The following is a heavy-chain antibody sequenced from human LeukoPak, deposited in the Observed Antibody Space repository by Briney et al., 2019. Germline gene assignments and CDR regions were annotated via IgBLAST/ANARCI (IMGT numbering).Heavy chain of an antibody. V-gene: IGHV3-21*01. J-gene: IGHJ4*02. CDR1: GFTFTSYG. CDR3: TRGAGTGWRFDS. D-gene: IGHD6-19*01. Sequence: GGSLRLSCAASGFTFTSYGMTWVRQAPGKGLEWVSSISHSSSYIYYADSVKGRFTISRVNAKNSLYLQMSSLRAEDTAVYYCTRGAGTGWRFDSWGQGTLLTVSS. CDR2: ISHSSSYI.